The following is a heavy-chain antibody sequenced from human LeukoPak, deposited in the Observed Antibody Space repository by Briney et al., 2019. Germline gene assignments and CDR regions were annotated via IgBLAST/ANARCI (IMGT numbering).Heavy chain of an antibody. Sequence: GGSLRLSCAASGFTLSTDHMSWVRQAPGKGLEWVSAISPSGTYTYYADSVKGRFTISRDNSKNTLYLQMSTLRAEDTAVYYCANPPLRFLAESYGMDVWGPGATVTVSS. V-gene: IGHV3-23*01. J-gene: IGHJ6*02. CDR1: GFTLSTDH. CDR3: ANPPLRFLAESYGMDV. D-gene: IGHD3-3*01. CDR2: ISPSGTYT.